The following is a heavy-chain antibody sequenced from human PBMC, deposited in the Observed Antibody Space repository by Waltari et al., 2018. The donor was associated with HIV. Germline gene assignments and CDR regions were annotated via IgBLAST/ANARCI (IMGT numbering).Heavy chain of an antibody. D-gene: IGHD3-3*01. Sequence: HLQLRESGPGLVRASETLSLTCTVSGSSIRTGNHYLAWIRQSPGKGLQWIASLSSGGSAYYAASLRSRFTKSVLTSRNQFSLDLTSVTSADTGVYYCARAELVTAILFDTWGQGSLVTVSS. CDR3: ARAELVTAILFDT. CDR1: GSSIRTGNHY. CDR2: LSSGGSA. V-gene: IGHV4-39*07. J-gene: IGHJ5*02.